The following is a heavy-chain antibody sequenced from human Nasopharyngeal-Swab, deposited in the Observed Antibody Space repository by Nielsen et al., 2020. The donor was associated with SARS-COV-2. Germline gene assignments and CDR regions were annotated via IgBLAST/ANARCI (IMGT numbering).Heavy chain of an antibody. V-gene: IGHV3-9*01. D-gene: IGHD2-15*01. J-gene: IGHJ3*01. Sequence: GGSLRLSCAASGFTFSSYAIHWVRQAPGRGLEWVSGISWDSGNIGYADSVKGRFTISRDNAKNSLYLQMNSLRAEDTALYYCVKDNLLRAFDLWGQGTMVTVSS. CDR2: ISWDSGNI. CDR1: GFTFSSYA. CDR3: VKDNLLRAFDL.